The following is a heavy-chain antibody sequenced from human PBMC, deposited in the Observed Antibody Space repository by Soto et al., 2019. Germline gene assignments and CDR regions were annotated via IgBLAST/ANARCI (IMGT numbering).Heavy chain of an antibody. V-gene: IGHV3-48*03. CDR3: ARGYHSGWHFGH. CDR1: GLTFSSEE. CDR2: IQNSGSPI. Sequence: GGSLRLSCEVSGLTFSSEEMNWVRQAPGKGLEWVAYIQNSGSPIYYADSLKGRFTISRDNAKNSLYLQMSSLTAEDTAVYYCARGYHSGWHFGHWGQGALVTVS. J-gene: IGHJ4*02. D-gene: IGHD6-19*01.